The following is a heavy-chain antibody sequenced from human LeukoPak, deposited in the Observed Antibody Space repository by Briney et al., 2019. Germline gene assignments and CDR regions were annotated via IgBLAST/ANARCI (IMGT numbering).Heavy chain of an antibody. J-gene: IGHJ4*02. D-gene: IGHD3-22*01. CDR2: FDPEDGET. CDR3: ATMDYYDSSGTLPLDY. CDR1: GYTLTELS. Sequence: ASVKVSCKVSGYTLTELSMHWVRQAPGKGLEWMGGFDPEDGETIYAQKSQGRVTMTEDTSTDTAYMELSSLRSEDTAVYYCATMDYYDSSGTLPLDYWGQGTLVTVSS. V-gene: IGHV1-24*01.